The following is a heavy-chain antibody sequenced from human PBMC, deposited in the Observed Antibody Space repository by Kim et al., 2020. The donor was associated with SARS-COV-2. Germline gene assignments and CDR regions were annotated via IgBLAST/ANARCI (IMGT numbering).Heavy chain of an antibody. Sequence: GGSLRLSCAASGFTFSSYAMHWVRQAPGKGLEWVAVISYDGSNKYYADSVKGRFTISRDNSKNTLYLQMNSLRAEDTAVYYCARDETTAKGYFDYWGQGTLVTVSS. CDR3: ARDETTAKGYFDY. J-gene: IGHJ4*02. CDR1: GFTFSSYA. CDR2: ISYDGSNK. D-gene: IGHD4-17*01. V-gene: IGHV3-30*04.